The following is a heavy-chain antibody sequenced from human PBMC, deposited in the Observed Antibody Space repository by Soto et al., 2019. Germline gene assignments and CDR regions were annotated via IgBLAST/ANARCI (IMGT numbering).Heavy chain of an antibody. D-gene: IGHD2-21*01. CDR3: VRKHNREGCFDS. CDR2: IYYTGKT. J-gene: IGHJ4*02. V-gene: IGHV4-59*01. Sequence: SETLSLTGSISGGTIGDYYCSWIRQPPGKGLEWLAYIYYTGKTDQNPSLERRVSISLGTSKNQFSLNLRSVTAADTAVYYCVRKHNREGCFDSCGPGTLVTFSS. CDR1: GGTIGDYY.